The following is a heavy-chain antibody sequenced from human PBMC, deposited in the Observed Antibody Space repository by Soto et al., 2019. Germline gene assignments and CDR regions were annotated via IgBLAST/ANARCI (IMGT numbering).Heavy chain of an antibody. Sequence: GGSLRLSCAASGFTFSSYAMSWVRQAPGKGLEWVSAISGSGGSTYYADSVKGRFTISRDNSKNTLYLQMNSLRAEDTAVYYCAKSPIPNLSRLYYYMDVWGKGTTVTVSS. CDR3: AKSPIPNLSRLYYYMDV. CDR1: GFTFSSYA. J-gene: IGHJ6*03. CDR2: ISGSGGST. D-gene: IGHD2-2*02. V-gene: IGHV3-23*01.